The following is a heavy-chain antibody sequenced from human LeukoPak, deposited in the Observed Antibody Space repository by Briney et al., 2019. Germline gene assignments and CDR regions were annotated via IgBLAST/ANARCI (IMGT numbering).Heavy chain of an antibody. V-gene: IGHV1-69*04. CDR2: IIPILGIA. D-gene: IGHD3-3*01. CDR1: GGTFSSYA. J-gene: IGHJ6*03. CDR3: ARVRRTIFGVVISRSYYMDV. Sequence: SVKVSCKASGGTFSSYAISWVRQAPGQGLEWMGRIIPILGIANYAQKFQGRVTITADKSTSTAYMELSSLRSEDTAVYYCARVRRTIFGVVISRSYYMDVWGKGTTVTVSS.